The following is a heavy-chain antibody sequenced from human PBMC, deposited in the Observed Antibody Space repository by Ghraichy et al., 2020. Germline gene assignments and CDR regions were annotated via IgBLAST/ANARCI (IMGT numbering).Heavy chain of an antibody. J-gene: IGHJ6*02. CDR1: GFSLSTSGEG. CDR2: IYWNNDK. V-gene: IGHV2-5*01. CDR3: AHSRGGYCYNGVCYSPCQYHGIDF. D-gene: IGHD2-8*01. Sequence: SGPTLVKPTQTLTLTCFFSGFSLSTSGEGVGWIRQPPGKALEWLALIYWNNDKRYSPSLKNRLTITKDTSKNQVVLTVTNVDTVDTATYYCAHSRGGYCYNGVCYSPCQYHGIDFWGQGTTVTVSS.